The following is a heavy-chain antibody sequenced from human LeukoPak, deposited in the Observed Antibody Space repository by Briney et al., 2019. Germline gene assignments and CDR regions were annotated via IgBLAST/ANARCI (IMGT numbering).Heavy chain of an antibody. J-gene: IGHJ5*02. Sequence: GGSLRLSCAASGFTCSSYAMSWVRQAPGKGLEWVSAISGSGGSTYYADSVKGRFTISRDNSKNTLYLQMNSLRAEDTAVYYCAKDIGATIWFDPWGQGTLVTVSS. D-gene: IGHD5-12*01. V-gene: IGHV3-23*01. CDR3: AKDIGATIWFDP. CDR1: GFTCSSYA. CDR2: ISGSGGST.